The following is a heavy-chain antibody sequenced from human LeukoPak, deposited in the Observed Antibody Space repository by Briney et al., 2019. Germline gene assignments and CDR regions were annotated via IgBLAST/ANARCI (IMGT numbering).Heavy chain of an antibody. J-gene: IGHJ4*02. CDR3: ARDRRMSLYSSSSGIDY. CDR2: IWYDGSNK. CDR1: GFTFSSYG. V-gene: IGHV3-33*01. Sequence: GRSLRLSCAASGFTFSSYGMHWVRQAPGKGLEWVAVIWYDGSNKYYADSVKGRFTISRDNSKNTLYLQMNSLRAEDTAVYYCARDRRMSLYSSSSGIDYWGQGTLVTVSS. D-gene: IGHD6-6*01.